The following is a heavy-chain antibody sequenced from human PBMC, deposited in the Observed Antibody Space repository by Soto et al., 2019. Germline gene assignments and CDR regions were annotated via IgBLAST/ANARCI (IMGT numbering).Heavy chain of an antibody. CDR2: ISAYNGNT. Sequence: QVRLVQSGAEVKKPGASVKVSCKASGYTFTSYGISWVRQAPGQGLEWMGWISAYNGNTNYAQKLQGRVTMTTDTSTSTAYMELRSLRSDDTAVYYCARALFGQWLANNWFDPWGQGTLVPVSS. J-gene: IGHJ5*02. CDR1: GYTFTSYG. D-gene: IGHD6-19*01. CDR3: ARALFGQWLANNWFDP. V-gene: IGHV1-18*01.